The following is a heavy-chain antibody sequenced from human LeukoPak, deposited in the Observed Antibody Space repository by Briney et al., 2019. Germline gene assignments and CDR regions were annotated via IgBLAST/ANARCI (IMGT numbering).Heavy chain of an antibody. CDR2: ISGSGANT. J-gene: IGHJ4*02. D-gene: IGHD1-26*01. Sequence: GRSLRLSCAASGFTFSSYAMSWLPQAPGMVLEWVSAISGSGANTYYTDSVKGRFTISRDNSNNALYLQMNSLSPEHTPVYYCTKEPSQSYGRTWGQGTLVTVSS. CDR3: TKEPSQSYGRT. CDR1: GFTFSSYA. V-gene: IGHV3-23*01.